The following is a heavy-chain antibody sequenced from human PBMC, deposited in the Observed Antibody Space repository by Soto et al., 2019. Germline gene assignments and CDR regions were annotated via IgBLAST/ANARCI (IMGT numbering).Heavy chain of an antibody. CDR2: ISAYNGNT. V-gene: IGHV1-18*01. Sequence: GASVKVSCKASGYTFSSYGISWVRQAPGQGLEWMGWISAYNGNTNYAQKLQGRVTMTADASPSTAYVELSSLRSEDTAVFYCARPLKYYDSCSGYPPFDFRGQGTLVTVSS. D-gene: IGHD3-3*01. J-gene: IGHJ4*02. CDR1: GYTFSSYG. CDR3: ARPLKYYDSCSGYPPFDF.